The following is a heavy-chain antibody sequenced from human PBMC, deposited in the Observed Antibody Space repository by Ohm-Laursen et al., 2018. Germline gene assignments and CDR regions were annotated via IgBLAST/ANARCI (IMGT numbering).Heavy chain of an antibody. D-gene: IGHD3-9*01. CDR1: GFTFSIYG. Sequence: SLRLSCAASGFTFSIYGIHWVRQAPGKGLEWVAVMWANGRDKYYADSVKGRFTISRDNSKNTLDLQMNSLRPEDTAVYYCVKESSTGYYRTADYWGQGTLATVSS. V-gene: IGHV3-33*06. CDR3: VKESSTGYYRTADY. CDR2: MWANGRDK. J-gene: IGHJ4*02.